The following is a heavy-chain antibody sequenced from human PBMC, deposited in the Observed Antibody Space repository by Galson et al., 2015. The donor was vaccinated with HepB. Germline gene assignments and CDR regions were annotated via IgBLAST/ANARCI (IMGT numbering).Heavy chain of an antibody. CDR1: GFTFSSYG. Sequence: SLRLSCAASGFTFSSYGMHWVRQAPGKGLEWVAFIRYDGSNKYYADSVKGRFTISRDNSKNTLYLQMNSLRAEDTAVYYCAKETNSLQTGGVYFDYWGQGTMVTVSS. D-gene: IGHD2-8*01. CDR2: IRYDGSNK. V-gene: IGHV3-30*02. J-gene: IGHJ4*02. CDR3: AKETNSLQTGGVYFDY.